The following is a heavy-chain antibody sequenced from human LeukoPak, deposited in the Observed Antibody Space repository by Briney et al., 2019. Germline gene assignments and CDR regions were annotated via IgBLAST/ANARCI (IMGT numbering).Heavy chain of an antibody. D-gene: IGHD3-16*02. V-gene: IGHV4-38-2*01. Sequence: PSETLSLTCAVSGYSISSGYYWGWIRLPPGKGLEWIGTIYHSGSTYYNPSLKSRVTIAVDTSKNQFSLKLSSVTAADTAVYYCASLYQAANYYYYGMDVWGQGTTVTVSS. CDR3: ASLYQAANYYYYGMDV. CDR1: GYSISSGYY. J-gene: IGHJ6*02. CDR2: IYHSGST.